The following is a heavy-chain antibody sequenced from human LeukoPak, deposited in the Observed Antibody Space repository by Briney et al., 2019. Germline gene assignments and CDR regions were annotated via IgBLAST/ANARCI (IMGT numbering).Heavy chain of an antibody. CDR2: INHSGST. D-gene: IGHD3-10*01. CDR1: GGSFSGYY. J-gene: IGHJ4*02. V-gene: IGHV4-34*01. CDR3: ARSASGSYNY. Sequence: SETLSLTCAVYGGSFSGYYWSWIRQPPGKGLEWIGEINHSGSTNYNPSLKSRVTISVDTSKNQFSLKLSSVTAADTAVYYCARSASGSYNYWGQGTLVTVSS.